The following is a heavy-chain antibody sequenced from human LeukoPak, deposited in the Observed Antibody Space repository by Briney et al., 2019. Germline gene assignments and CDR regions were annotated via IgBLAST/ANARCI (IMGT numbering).Heavy chain of an antibody. V-gene: IGHV3-30*18. J-gene: IGHJ4*02. CDR3: AKDQTEVAGTFDY. Sequence: GGSLRLSCAASGFTFSRYGMHWVRQTPGKGLEWVAVISLDGSNKYYAESLKGRFTISRDNSKNTLYLQVNSLRPDDTAVYYCAKDQTEVAGTFDYWGQGTLVTVSS. CDR2: ISLDGSNK. CDR1: GFTFSRYG. D-gene: IGHD6-19*01.